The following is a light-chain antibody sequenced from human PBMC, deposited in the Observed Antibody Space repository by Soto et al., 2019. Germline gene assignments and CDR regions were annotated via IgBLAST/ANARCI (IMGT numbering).Light chain of an antibody. CDR1: QTISSW. J-gene: IGKJ1*01. CDR2: KAS. CDR3: QHYNSYSEA. V-gene: IGKV1-5*03. Sequence: DIRVNKSPSALSGNIGDRVTITCRASQTISSWLAWYQQKPGKAPKLLIYKASTLKSGVPSRFSGSGSGTEFTLTISSLQPDDFATYYCQHYNSYSEAFGQGTKVDIK.